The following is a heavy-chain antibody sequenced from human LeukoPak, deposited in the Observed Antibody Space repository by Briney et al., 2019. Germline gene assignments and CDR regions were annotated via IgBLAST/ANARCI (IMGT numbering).Heavy chain of an antibody. V-gene: IGHV4-30-4*01. CDR2: SHYSGIT. CDR3: GRDAFCAGGRCPGAWFGP. CDR1: GDSITSGDYY. D-gene: IGHD2-8*02. Sequence: SETLSLTCTVSGDSITSGDYYWSWIRQPPGKGLEWIGYSHYSGITSYNPSLRSRVTISGDTSKNQLSLRLTSVTAADTAMYYCGRDAFCAGGRCPGAWFGPWGQGTLVTVSS. J-gene: IGHJ5*02.